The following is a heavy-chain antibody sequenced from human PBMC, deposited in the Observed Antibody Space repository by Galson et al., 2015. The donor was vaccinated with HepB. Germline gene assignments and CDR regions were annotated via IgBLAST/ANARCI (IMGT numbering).Heavy chain of an antibody. J-gene: IGHJ4*02. Sequence: QSGAEVKKPGGSLKISCKGSGYSFTSYWIGWVRQMPGKGLEWMGIIYPGDSDTRYSPSFQGQVTISADKSISTAYLQWSSLKASDTAMYYCARHSEGISGYSGLDYWGQGTLVTVSS. V-gene: IGHV5-51*01. CDR2: IYPGDSDT. D-gene: IGHD5-12*01. CDR3: ARHSEGISGYSGLDY. CDR1: GYSFTSYW.